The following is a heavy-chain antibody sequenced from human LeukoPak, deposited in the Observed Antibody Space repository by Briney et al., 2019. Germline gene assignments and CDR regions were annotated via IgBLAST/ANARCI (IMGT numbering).Heavy chain of an antibody. CDR2: IKLDGSEK. V-gene: IGHV3-7*01. Sequence: GGSLRLSCAASGFTFSSYWMSWVRQAPGKGLEWVAYIKLDGSEKYYVDSVKGRFTISRDNAKNSLYLQMWSLRAEDTAMYYCARDSPHSSSFAYDYWGQGTLVTVSS. D-gene: IGHD6-13*01. CDR1: GFTFSSYW. CDR3: ARDSPHSSSFAYDY. J-gene: IGHJ4*02.